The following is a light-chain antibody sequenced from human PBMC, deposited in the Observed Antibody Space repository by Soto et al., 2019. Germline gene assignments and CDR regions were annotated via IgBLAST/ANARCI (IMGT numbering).Light chain of an antibody. CDR3: QQYNTWPPT. Sequence: EIVLTQSPGTLSLSPGERATLSCRASQSVSNNYLAWYQQKPGQAPRLVIYGASNRATGIPDRFSGSGSGTEFTLSIGSLQSEDFAIYYCQQYNTWPPTFGQGTKVDIK. CDR2: GAS. CDR1: QSVSNNY. J-gene: IGKJ1*01. V-gene: IGKV3-20*01.